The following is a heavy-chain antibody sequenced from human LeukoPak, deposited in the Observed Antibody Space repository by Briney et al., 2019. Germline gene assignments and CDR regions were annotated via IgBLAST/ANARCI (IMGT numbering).Heavy chain of an antibody. V-gene: IGHV3-21*01. J-gene: IGHJ4*02. Sequence: KPGGSLRLSCAASGFTFSSYSMNWVRQAPGKGLEWVSSISSSSSYTYYADSVKGRFTISRDNAKNSLYLQMNSLRAEDTAVYYCARDRPSYYGSGSYKDYWGQGTLVTVSS. CDR3: ARDRPSYYGSGSYKDY. CDR2: ISSSSSYT. D-gene: IGHD3-10*01. CDR1: GFTFSSYS.